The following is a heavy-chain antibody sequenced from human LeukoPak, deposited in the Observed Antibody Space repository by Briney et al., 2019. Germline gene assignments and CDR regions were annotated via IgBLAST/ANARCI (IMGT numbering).Heavy chain of an antibody. D-gene: IGHD4-23*01. Sequence: AQTLSLTRTLSGGSISSSSYYSGWIRQPPGKGLEWIVSICYSGSTHYNPSLKSRVTISVDTSKNQFSPKLSSVTAADTAVYYCARHVPYGGNLVYFDYWGQGTLVTASS. CDR3: ARHVPYGGNLVYFDY. CDR1: GGSISSSSYY. J-gene: IGHJ4*02. V-gene: IGHV4-39*01. CDR2: ICYSGST.